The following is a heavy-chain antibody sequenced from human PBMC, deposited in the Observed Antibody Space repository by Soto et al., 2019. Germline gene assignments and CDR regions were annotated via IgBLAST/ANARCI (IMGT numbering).Heavy chain of an antibody. J-gene: IGHJ4*02. Sequence: GGSLRLSCAASGFTFSTYWMSWVRQAPGKGLEWVANIKQDGSEEYYVDSVKGRFTISRDSAKNSLYLQMNSLRAEDTAVYYCATSSDTGYIFDFWGQGTLVTVS. CDR2: IKQDGSEE. D-gene: IGHD3-9*01. CDR1: GFTFSTYW. V-gene: IGHV3-7*01. CDR3: ATSSDTGYIFDF.